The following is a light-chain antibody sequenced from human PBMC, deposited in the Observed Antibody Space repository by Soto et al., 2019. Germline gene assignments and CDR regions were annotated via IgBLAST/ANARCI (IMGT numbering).Light chain of an antibody. CDR2: EGS. J-gene: IGLJ2*01. CDR1: TNDVGGYNY. Sequence: QSALTQPASVSGSPGQSITISCTGTTNDVGGYNYVSWYQQHPGKAPKLLIYEGSKRPSGVSNRFSGSKSGNTASLTISGLQAEDEADYYCCSYAGSQVFGGGTKLTVL. V-gene: IGLV2-23*01. CDR3: CSYAGSQV.